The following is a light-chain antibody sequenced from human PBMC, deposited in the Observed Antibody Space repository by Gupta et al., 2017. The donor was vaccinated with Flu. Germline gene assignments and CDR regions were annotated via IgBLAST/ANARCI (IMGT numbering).Light chain of an antibody. CDR1: STDIGSYDY. CDR2: EVS. J-gene: IGLJ1*01. Sequence: QSALTQPASVSGSPGQSITISCTGTSTDIGSYDYVSWYQQHPGKAPKLIIFEVSDRPSGISNRFSGSKSANTASLTISGLQAEDEADYYCCSYRDFVTLVFGTGTRVNV. CDR3: CSYRDFVTLV. V-gene: IGLV2-14*01.